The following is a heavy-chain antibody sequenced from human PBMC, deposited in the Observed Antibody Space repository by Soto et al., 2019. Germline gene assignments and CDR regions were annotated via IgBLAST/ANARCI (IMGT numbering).Heavy chain of an antibody. Sequence: VQLVESGGGVVQPGTSLRLSCVASGSTFSNYGMHWVRQAPGKGPQWVAVIWYDGSNKSYGESVKGRFTISRDNSKNTLYLDINSLRAEYTAVYYCARDGGSHGPSYFDSWGQGSLVIVSS. CDR2: IWYDGSNK. CDR1: GSTFSNYG. D-gene: IGHD3-16*01. V-gene: IGHV3-33*01. J-gene: IGHJ4*02. CDR3: ARDGGSHGPSYFDS.